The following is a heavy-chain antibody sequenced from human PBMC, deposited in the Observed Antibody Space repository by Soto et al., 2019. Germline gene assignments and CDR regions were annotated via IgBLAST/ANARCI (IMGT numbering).Heavy chain of an antibody. J-gene: IGHJ4*02. CDR1: GYSFISYG. Sequence: QVQLVQSGAEVKKPGASVKVSCKASGYSFISYGISWVRQAPGQGLEWMGWIRAYNGNTNYAQKLQGRVTMTTDTSTITAYMELRRLRSDDTAVYYCARNGDSREDNCDYWGQGTLVTVSS. V-gene: IGHV1-18*01. CDR3: ARNGDSREDNCDY. CDR2: IRAYNGNT. D-gene: IGHD4-17*01.